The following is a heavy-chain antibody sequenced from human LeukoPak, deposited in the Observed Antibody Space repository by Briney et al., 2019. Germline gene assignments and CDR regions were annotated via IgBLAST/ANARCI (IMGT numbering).Heavy chain of an antibody. CDR3: ARDVCSSTSCPGGYYGMDV. V-gene: IGHV3-48*04. J-gene: IGHJ6*02. CDR1: GFTFSSYA. D-gene: IGHD2-2*01. CDR2: ISSSSSTI. Sequence: TGGSLRLSCAASGFTFSSYAMSCVRQAPGKGLEWVSYISSSSSTIYYADSVKGRFTISRDNAKNSLYLQMNSLRAEDTAVYYCARDVCSSTSCPGGYYGMDVWGQGTTVTVSS.